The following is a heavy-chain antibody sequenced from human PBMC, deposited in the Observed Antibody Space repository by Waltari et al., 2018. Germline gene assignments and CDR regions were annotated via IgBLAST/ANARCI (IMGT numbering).Heavy chain of an antibody. J-gene: IGHJ4*02. CDR2: ISDDGFT. D-gene: IGHD2-2*01. CDR1: GGSFSGSY. V-gene: IGHV4-34*01. Sequence: QVQLHQWGAGLLKPSETLSLTCVVYGGSFSGSYWSWIRQPPGKRLEWIGEISDDGFTNYSMFVTMGVTTSVAESKKQVSLGLNTVAAADTSGYDYAKNRKVERSRKTFFDYWGQRTLVTVCS. CDR3: AKNRKVERSRKTFFDY.